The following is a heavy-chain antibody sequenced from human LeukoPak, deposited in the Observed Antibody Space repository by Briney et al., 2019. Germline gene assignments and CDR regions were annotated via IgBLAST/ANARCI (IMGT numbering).Heavy chain of an antibody. CDR1: GGSISRYY. D-gene: IGHD4-17*01. CDR2: IYGSGST. Sequence: SETLSLTCTVSGGSISRYYWSWIRQPAGKGLEWIGRIYGSGSTNYNPSLKSRVTMSTDTSKNQFSLNLRSVTAADTAVYYCVTGEGYGDYLPFHSWGQGTLVTVSS. J-gene: IGHJ4*02. V-gene: IGHV4-4*07. CDR3: VTGEGYGDYLPFHS.